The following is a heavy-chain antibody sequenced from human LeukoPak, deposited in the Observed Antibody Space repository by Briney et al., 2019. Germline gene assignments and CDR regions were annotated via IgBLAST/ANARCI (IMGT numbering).Heavy chain of an antibody. D-gene: IGHD3-10*01. CDR2: IYYSGST. V-gene: IGHV4-39*07. CDR3: ARDHSFDGSGSYHW. J-gene: IGHJ4*02. CDR1: GGSISSSSYY. Sequence: PSETLSLTCTVSGGSISSSSYYWGWIRQPPGKGLEGIGSIYYSGSTYYNPSLKSRVTISVDTSKNQFSLKLSSVTAADTAVYYCARDHSFDGSGSYHWWGQGTLVTVSS.